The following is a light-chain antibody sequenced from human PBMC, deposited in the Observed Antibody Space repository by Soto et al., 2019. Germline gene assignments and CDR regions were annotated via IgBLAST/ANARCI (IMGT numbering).Light chain of an antibody. CDR3: QQRSDWRLT. V-gene: IGKV3-11*01. CDR2: DTS. Sequence: LTQSPATLSVSPGGRTILSCRASQTVNNYLAWYQQKPGQAPRLLIYDTSKRAPGVPARFIGSGSGTAFTLTIDIVEPEDYAIYYCQQRSDWRLTFGQGTKVDIK. CDR1: QTVNNY. J-gene: IGKJ1*01.